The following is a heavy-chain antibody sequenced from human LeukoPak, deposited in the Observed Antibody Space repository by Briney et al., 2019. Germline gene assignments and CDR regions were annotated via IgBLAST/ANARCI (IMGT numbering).Heavy chain of an antibody. CDR1: GFSVNNNY. Sequence: GGSLRLSCTASGFSVNNNYMSWVRQAPGRGLEWVSVIYSGDTTFYADSVKDRFTISRDNSKSTVYLQMNNLRGEDTAMYYCVREFYGPWGQGTPVTVSS. CDR2: IYSGDTT. V-gene: IGHV3-66*01. D-gene: IGHD4-17*01. CDR3: VREFYGP. J-gene: IGHJ5*02.